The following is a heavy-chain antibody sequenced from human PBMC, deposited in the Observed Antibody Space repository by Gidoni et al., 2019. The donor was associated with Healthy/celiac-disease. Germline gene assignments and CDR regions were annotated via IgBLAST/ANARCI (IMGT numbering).Heavy chain of an antibody. V-gene: IGHV3-30-3*01. J-gene: IGHJ4*02. CDR2: ISYDGSNK. CDR1: GFTFSSYA. D-gene: IGHD3-10*01. CDR3: ARDGRGVLLWFGSYFDY. Sequence: QVQLVESGGGVVQPGRSLRLSCAASGFTFSSYAMHWVRQAPGKGLGWVAVISYDGSNKYDADSGKGRFTISRDNSKNTLYLQMNSLRAEDTAVYYCARDGRGVLLWFGSYFDYWGQGTLVTVSS.